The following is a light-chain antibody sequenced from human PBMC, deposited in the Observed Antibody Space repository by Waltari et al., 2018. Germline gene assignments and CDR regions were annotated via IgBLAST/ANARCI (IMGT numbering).Light chain of an antibody. CDR3: QQYASTPLWT. CDR1: PGLLYNVNNKKY. CDR2: GAT. V-gene: IGKV4-1*01. Sequence: DIVITLSHPSPVSSQGERAAIRCNSSPGLLYNVNNKKYLTWYQEKPGQPPKLLIYGATNRESGVPDLFSGSGSETDFTLTINNLQAEDVAEYFCQQYASTPLWTFGQGTKVEI. J-gene: IGKJ1*01.